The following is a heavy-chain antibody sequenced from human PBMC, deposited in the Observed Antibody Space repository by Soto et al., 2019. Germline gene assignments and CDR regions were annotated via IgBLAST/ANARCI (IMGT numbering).Heavy chain of an antibody. V-gene: IGHV1-69*02. D-gene: IGHD6-13*01. J-gene: IGHJ5*02. CDR3: AREPVSSSANWFAP. CDR1: GGTFSSYT. Sequence: QVPLVQSGAEVKKPGSSVKVSCKASGGTFSSYTISWVRQAPGQGLEWMGRIIPILGIANYAQKFQGRVTITADKSTSTAYMGLSSLGSEDTAVYYWAREPVSSSANWFAPWGQGTLVTVSS. CDR2: IIPILGIA.